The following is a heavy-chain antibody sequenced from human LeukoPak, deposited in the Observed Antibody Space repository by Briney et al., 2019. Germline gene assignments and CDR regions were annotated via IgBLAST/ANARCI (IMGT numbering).Heavy chain of an antibody. D-gene: IGHD3-22*01. CDR2: ISGSGGST. J-gene: IGHJ4*02. CDR3: AKDPYYYDSSGYYRFYPSDY. V-gene: IGHV3-23*01. CDR1: GFTFSSYA. Sequence: PGGSLRLSSAASGFTFSSYAMSWVRQAPGKGLEWVSAISGSGGSTYYADSVKGRFTISRDNSKNTLYLQMNSLRAEDTAVYYCAKDPYYYDSSGYYRFYPSDYWGQGTLVTVSS.